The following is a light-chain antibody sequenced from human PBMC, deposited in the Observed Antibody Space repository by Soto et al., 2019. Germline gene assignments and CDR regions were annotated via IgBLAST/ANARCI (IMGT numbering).Light chain of an antibody. V-gene: IGKV3-20*01. CDR2: GAS. CDR3: QQYGRSPPGFT. J-gene: IGKJ3*01. CDR1: QSISSND. Sequence: EIVLTQSPGTLSLSPGERATLSCRASQSISSNDLAWYQQKPGQAPRLLIYGASFRATGIPDRFSGSGSGTDFTLTISRLEPEDFAVYYCQQYGRSPPGFTFGPGTKVDIK.